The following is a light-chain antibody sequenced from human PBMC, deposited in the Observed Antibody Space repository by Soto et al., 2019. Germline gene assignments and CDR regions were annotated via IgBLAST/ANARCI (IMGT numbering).Light chain of an antibody. J-gene: IGKJ1*01. CDR3: LQDYNYPMWT. Sequence: SASVGDRVTITCRASQGIRNDLGWYQQKPGKAPKLLIYSASSLQSGVPSRFSGSGFGTDFTLTISSLQPEDFATYYCLQDYNYPMWTFGQGTKVEIK. V-gene: IGKV1-6*01. CDR2: SAS. CDR1: QGIRND.